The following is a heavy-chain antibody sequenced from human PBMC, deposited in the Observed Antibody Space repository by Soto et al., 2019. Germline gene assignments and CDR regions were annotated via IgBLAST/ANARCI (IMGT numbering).Heavy chain of an antibody. V-gene: IGHV3-30*19. Sequence: PGGPLRLSCAASGFTFSSYGMHWVRQAPGKGLEWVAVISYDGSNKYYADSVKGRFTLSRDNSKYMLYLQMNSLRPDDTAVYYCARALGYNYGDRDHYYGMDVWGQGTTVTVSS. J-gene: IGHJ6*02. CDR3: ARALGYNYGDRDHYYGMDV. CDR1: GFTFSSYG. CDR2: ISYDGSNK. D-gene: IGHD5-18*01.